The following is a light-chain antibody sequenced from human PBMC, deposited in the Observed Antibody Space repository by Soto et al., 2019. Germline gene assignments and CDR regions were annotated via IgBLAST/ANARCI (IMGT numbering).Light chain of an antibody. J-gene: IGKJ4*01. CDR1: QGISNY. CDR2: AAS. V-gene: IGKV1-27*01. CDR3: HTYNLAPT. Sequence: DIQMTQSPSSLSASVGDRVTITCRASQGISNYLAWYQQKPGKVPELLIYAASTLQSGVPSRFSGSGSGTEVSLTISCLKPEDVATYYGHTYNLAPTVGGGTKVEIK.